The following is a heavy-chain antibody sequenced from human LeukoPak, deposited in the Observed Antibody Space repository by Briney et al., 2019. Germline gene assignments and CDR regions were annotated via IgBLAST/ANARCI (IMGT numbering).Heavy chain of an antibody. CDR2: IYTSGST. D-gene: IGHD5-18*01. J-gene: IGHJ3*02. Sequence: SETLSLTCTVSGGSISSYYWSWIRQPAGKGLEWIGRIYTSGSTNYNPSLKSRVTMPVDTSKNQFSLKPSSVTAADTAVYYCARDTPVGYSYGNTDDAFDNWGQGTMVTVSS. V-gene: IGHV4-4*07. CDR1: GGSISSYY. CDR3: ARDTPVGYSYGNTDDAFDN.